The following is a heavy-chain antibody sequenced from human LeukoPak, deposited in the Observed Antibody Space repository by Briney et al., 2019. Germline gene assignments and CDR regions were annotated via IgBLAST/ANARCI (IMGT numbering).Heavy chain of an antibody. CDR3: AKDFGQYYYGSGSYGRFDY. D-gene: IGHD3-10*01. Sequence: GGSLRLSCAASGFTFSSYSMNWVRQAPGKGLEWVSAISGSGGSTYYADSVKGRFTISRDNSKNTLYLQMNSLRAEDTAVYYCAKDFGQYYYGSGSYGRFDYWGQGTLVTVSS. CDR1: GFTFSSYS. CDR2: ISGSGGST. J-gene: IGHJ4*02. V-gene: IGHV3-23*01.